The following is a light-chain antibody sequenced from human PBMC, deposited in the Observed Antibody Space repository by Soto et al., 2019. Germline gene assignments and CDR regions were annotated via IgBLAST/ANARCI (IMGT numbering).Light chain of an antibody. CDR3: CSFTGTTIGV. CDR1: SSDVGRYNR. J-gene: IGLJ2*01. Sequence: QSALTQPPSASGSPGQSVTISCTGTSSDVGRYNRVSWYQHYPGKAPKLMIYEVNKRPSEVPDRFSGSKSGNTASLTVSGLQAEDDADYYCCSFTGTTIGVFGGGTKLTVL. V-gene: IGLV2-8*01. CDR2: EVN.